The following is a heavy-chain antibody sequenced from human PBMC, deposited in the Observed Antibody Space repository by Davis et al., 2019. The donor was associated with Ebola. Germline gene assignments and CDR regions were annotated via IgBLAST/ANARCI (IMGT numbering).Heavy chain of an antibody. J-gene: IGHJ4*02. CDR2: IYYSGTT. CDR3: ARGSQWLGPDY. Sequence: SETLSLTCTVSGGSFSTYYWSWVRQPPGKGQEWVGYIYYSGTTHYNPSLRGRVTISVDTSKKHFSLKLGSVTAADTAVYYCARGSQWLGPDYWGQGTLVTVSS. V-gene: IGHV4-59*01. D-gene: IGHD6-19*01. CDR1: GGSFSTYY.